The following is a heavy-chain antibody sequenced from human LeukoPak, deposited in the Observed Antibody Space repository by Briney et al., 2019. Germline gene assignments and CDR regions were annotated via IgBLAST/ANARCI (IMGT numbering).Heavy chain of an antibody. V-gene: IGHV1-2*02. D-gene: IGHD2-15*01. Sequence: ASVKVSCKASGYTFTGCYMHWVRQAPGQGLEWMGWINPNSGGTNYAQKFQGRVTITADKSTSTAYMELSSLRSEDTAVYYCARVPYCSGGSCYSGVSHWFDPWGQGTLVTVSS. CDR3: ARVPYCSGGSCYSGVSHWFDP. J-gene: IGHJ5*02. CDR1: GYTFTGCY. CDR2: INPNSGGT.